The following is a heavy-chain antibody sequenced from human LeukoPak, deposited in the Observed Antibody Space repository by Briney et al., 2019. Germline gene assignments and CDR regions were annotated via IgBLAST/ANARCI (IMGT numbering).Heavy chain of an antibody. J-gene: IGHJ4*02. CDR3: AKELWSMGIVGEFDY. CDR2: ISGSGGST. CDR1: GITLSNYG. D-gene: IGHD3-22*01. Sequence: GGSLRLSCAVSGITLSNYGMSWVRQAPGKGLEWVSAISGSGGSTYYADSVKGRFTISRDNSKNTLYPQMNSLRAEDTAVYYCAKELWSMGIVGEFDYWGQGTLVTVSS. V-gene: IGHV3-23*01.